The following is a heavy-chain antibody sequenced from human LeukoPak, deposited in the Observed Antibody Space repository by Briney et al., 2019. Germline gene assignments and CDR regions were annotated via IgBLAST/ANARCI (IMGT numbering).Heavy chain of an antibody. Sequence: GRSLRLSCVASGFAFTSYPMHWVRQAPGKGLEWLALISYDGSNKDYADSVKGRFTVSRDNTRNTLYLQMISLRAEDTAVYYCARDLRHEKWELRDCWGQGTLVTVSS. V-gene: IGHV3-30*04. J-gene: IGHJ4*02. CDR1: GFAFTSYP. D-gene: IGHD1-26*01. CDR3: ARDLRHEKWELRDC. CDR2: ISYDGSNK.